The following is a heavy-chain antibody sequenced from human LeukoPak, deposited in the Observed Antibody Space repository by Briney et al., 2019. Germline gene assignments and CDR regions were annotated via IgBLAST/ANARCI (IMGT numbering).Heavy chain of an antibody. CDR2: INPNSGGT. D-gene: IGHD3-9*01. J-gene: IGHJ4*02. Sequence: GASVKVSCKASGYTFTGYYMHWVRQAPGQGREWMGWINPNSGGTNYAQKFQGRVTMTRDTSISTAYMEQSRLRSDDTAVYYCAGAEFDILTGYHLPFDYWGQGTLVTVSS. V-gene: IGHV1-2*02. CDR3: AGAEFDILTGYHLPFDY. CDR1: GYTFTGYY.